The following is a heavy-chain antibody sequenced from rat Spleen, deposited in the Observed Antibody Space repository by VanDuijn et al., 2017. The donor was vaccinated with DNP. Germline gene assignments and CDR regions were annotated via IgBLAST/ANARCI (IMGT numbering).Heavy chain of an antibody. V-gene: IGHV5-25*01. CDR3: AARYSSSWFAY. CDR1: GFTFSNCY. CDR2: INPSGDDS. J-gene: IGHJ3*01. D-gene: IGHD1-2*01. Sequence: EVQLVESGGGLVQPGRSMKLSCAASGFTFSNCYMAWVRQAPAKGLEWVASINPSGDDSFYRASVKGRFTISRDDAKNTLYLQMNSLRSEDTATYYCAARYSSSWFAYWGQGTLVTVSS.